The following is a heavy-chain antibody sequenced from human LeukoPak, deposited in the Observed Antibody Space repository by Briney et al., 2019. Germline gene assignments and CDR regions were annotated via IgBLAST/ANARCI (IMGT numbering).Heavy chain of an antibody. CDR2: ITGNNGNT. D-gene: IGHD1-26*01. J-gene: IGHJ4*02. CDR3: ARDQRNSGSYRFEY. Sequence: ASVKVSCKTSGYTFSGYGISWVRQAPGQGLEWLGWITGNNGNTNYAPSLQGRVTMTTDTSTNTAYMELTSLKSDDTAVYYCARDQRNSGSYRFEYWGQGTLVTVSS. CDR1: GYTFSGYG. V-gene: IGHV1-18*01.